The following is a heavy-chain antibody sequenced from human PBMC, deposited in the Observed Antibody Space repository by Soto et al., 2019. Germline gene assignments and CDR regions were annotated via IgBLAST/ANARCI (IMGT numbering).Heavy chain of an antibody. CDR2: IYRSGST. V-gene: IGHV4-38-2*01. D-gene: IGHD4-17*01. CDR3: AKYGEDYYSAMDV. J-gene: IGHJ6*02. CDR1: GFSITTGYY. Sequence: PSETLSLTCAVSGFSITTGYYWGWIRQPPGKGLEWIGNIYRSGSTYYNPSLKSRVTISIDTSKNQFLLMLNSVTAADSAVYYCAKYGEDYYSAMDVWGQGTTVTVSS.